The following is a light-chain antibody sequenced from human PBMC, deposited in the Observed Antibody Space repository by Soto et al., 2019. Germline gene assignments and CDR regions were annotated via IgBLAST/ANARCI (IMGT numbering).Light chain of an antibody. J-gene: IGKJ1*01. V-gene: IGKV1-9*01. CDR3: QHMRT. CDR2: EES. Sequence: DIHLTQSPSSLSASVGDRVTITCRASQAITNNLAWYQQKPGNPPKLLIYEESTLHSGVPSRFSGSGFGTEFSLTISSLQPDDFGSYYCQHMRTFGQGTKVDIK. CDR1: QAITNN.